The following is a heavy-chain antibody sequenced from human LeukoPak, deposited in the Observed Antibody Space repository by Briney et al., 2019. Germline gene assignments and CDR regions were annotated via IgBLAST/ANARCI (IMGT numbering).Heavy chain of an antibody. V-gene: IGHV3-53*01. D-gene: IGHD3-22*01. CDR2: IHSSGAT. CDR3: ARLYDSSGYYANYFDY. J-gene: IGHJ4*02. CDR1: GFTGSNNY. Sequence: QPGGSLRLSCAASGFTGSNNYVSWVRQAPGMGLEWVSAIHSSGATCYADSVKGRFTISRDNSKNTLYLQMNSLRAEDTAVYYCARLYDSSGYYANYFDYWGQGTLVTVSS.